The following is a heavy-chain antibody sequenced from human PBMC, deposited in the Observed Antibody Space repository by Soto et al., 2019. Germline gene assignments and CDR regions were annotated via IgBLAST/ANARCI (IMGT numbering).Heavy chain of an antibody. J-gene: IGHJ6*02. D-gene: IGHD3-10*01. Sequence: ASVKVSCKASGYTFTSYGISWVRQAPGQGLEWMGWISAYNGNTNYAQKFQGRVTITADESTSTAYMELSSLRSEDTAVYYCARGVPNVKRYYYGSGSQKYYYYGMDVWGQGTTVTVSS. CDR2: ISAYNGNT. CDR1: GYTFTSYG. V-gene: IGHV1-18*04. CDR3: ARGVPNVKRYYYGSGSQKYYYYGMDV.